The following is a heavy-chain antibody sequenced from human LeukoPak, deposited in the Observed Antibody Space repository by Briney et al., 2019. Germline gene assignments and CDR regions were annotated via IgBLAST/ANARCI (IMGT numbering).Heavy chain of an antibody. V-gene: IGHV4-34*01. J-gene: IGHJ3*02. CDR1: GGSFSGYY. Sequence: SETLSLTCAVYGGSFSGYYWSWIRQPPGKGLEWIGEINHSGSTNYNPSLKSRVTISVDTSKNQFSLKLSSVTAADTAVYYCARLFGVVAAAGHDAFDIWGQGTMVTVSS. D-gene: IGHD6-13*01. CDR2: INHSGST. CDR3: ARLFGVVAAAGHDAFDI.